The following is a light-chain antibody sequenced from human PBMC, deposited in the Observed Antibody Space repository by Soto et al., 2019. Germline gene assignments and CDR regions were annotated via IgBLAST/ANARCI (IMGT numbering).Light chain of an antibody. Sequence: QSVLTQPASVSGSPGQSITISCTGTSSDIGSNNYVSWFQQRPGKAPTLIIYEVSNRPSGVSTHFSGSKSGNTASLTISGLLPEDEAEYYCSSYTTTTRRFGGGTQLTVL. J-gene: IGLJ3*02. CDR1: SSDIGSNNY. CDR3: SSYTTTTRR. CDR2: EVS. V-gene: IGLV2-14*01.